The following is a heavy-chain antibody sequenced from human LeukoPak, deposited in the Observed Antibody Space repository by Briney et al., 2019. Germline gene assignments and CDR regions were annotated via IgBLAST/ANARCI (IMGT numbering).Heavy chain of an antibody. D-gene: IGHD2-21*01. CDR3: ARELTTGDSYA. CDR2: IIPIFDTA. V-gene: IGHV1-69*13. CDR1: GGTFSSYA. J-gene: IGHJ4*02. Sequence: ASVKVSCKVSGGTFSSYAISWVRQAPGQGLEWMGGIIPIFDTANYAQKFQGRAKITADESSSTAYMELISLRSEDTAVYYCARELTTGDSYAWGQGTLVTVSS.